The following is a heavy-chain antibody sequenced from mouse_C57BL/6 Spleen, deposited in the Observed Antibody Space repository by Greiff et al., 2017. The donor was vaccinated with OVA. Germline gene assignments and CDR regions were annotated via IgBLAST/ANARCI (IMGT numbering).Heavy chain of an antibody. Sequence: DVKLQESGPGLVKPSQSLSLTCSATGYSITSGYYWNWIRQFPGNKLEWMGYISYDGSNNYNPSLKNRTSITRDTSKNQFFLKLNSVTTEDTATYYCARRGDLFFDYWGKGTTLTVSS. CDR3: ARRGDLFFDY. CDR2: ISYDGSN. V-gene: IGHV3-6*01. D-gene: IGHD3-3*01. CDR1: GYSITSGYY. J-gene: IGHJ2*01.